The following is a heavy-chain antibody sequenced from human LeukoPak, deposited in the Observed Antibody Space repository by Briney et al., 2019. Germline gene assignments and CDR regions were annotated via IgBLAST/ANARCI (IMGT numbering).Heavy chain of an antibody. CDR1: GYTFTSYY. Sequence: SCKASGYTFTSYYMHWVRQAPGKGLEWVAFIRYDGNDKQYADSVKGRFTISRDNSKNTLYLQMNSLRTEDTAVYYCAKDERVILTNMDVWGKGTTVTISS. V-gene: IGHV3-30*02. J-gene: IGHJ6*03. CDR3: AKDERVILTNMDV. CDR2: IRYDGNDK. D-gene: IGHD2-21*01.